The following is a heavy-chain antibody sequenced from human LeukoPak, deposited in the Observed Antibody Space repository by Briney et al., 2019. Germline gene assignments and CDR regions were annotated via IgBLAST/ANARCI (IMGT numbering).Heavy chain of an antibody. Sequence: PGGSLRLSCAASGFTFSSDSMNWVRQAPGKGLEWVSSISSSSSYIYYADSVKGRFTISRDNAKNSLYLQMNSLRAEDTAVYYCATVEIVVPIGEDYWGQGTLVTVSS. CDR1: GFTFSSDS. J-gene: IGHJ4*02. V-gene: IGHV3-21*01. D-gene: IGHD3-22*01. CDR2: ISSSSSYI. CDR3: ATVEIVVPIGEDY.